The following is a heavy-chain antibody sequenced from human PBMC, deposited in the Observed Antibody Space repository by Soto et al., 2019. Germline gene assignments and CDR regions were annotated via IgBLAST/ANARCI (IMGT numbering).Heavy chain of an antibody. J-gene: IGHJ5*02. CDR3: ARDRTDYYESQRPWFDP. V-gene: IGHV1-69*01. CDR2: IIPIFGTA. CDR1: GGTFSSYA. Sequence: QVQLVQSGAEVKKPESSVKVSCTVSGGTFSSYAISWVRQSPGQGLAWMGGIIPIFGTANYAQTFQGRLRITADESPSTAHMELSSLRSEDRPVYYCARDRTDYYESQRPWFDPWRQGTLVTVSS. D-gene: IGHD3-22*01.